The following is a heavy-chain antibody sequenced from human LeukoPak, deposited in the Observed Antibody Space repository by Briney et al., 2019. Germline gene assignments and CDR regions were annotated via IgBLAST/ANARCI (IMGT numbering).Heavy chain of an antibody. CDR2: IDLSGSTL. J-gene: IGHJ5*02. V-gene: IGHV3-48*04. CDR1: GFTFSDDT. Sequence: QTGGSLRLSCAVSGFTFSDDTMNWVRQAPGKGLEWVSYIDLSGSTLYYVDSLKGRFTISRDNAKNSLSLQMNSLRAEDTAVYYCARVPPLFYPWGEGTLVAVSS. CDR3: ARVPPLFYP.